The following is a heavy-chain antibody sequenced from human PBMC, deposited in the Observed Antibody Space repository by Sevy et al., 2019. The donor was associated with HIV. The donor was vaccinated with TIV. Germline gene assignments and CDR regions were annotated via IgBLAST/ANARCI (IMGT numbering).Heavy chain of an antibody. Sequence: GGSLRLSCAASGFSFSIYSVNWVRQAPGKGLEWVSCVGTTRNQIYYADSVRGRFTISRDNAKNSVYLQMTSLRDEDTAVYYCARGRHCGGSSCYSSWLDPWGQGTLVTVSS. D-gene: IGHD2-15*01. CDR2: VGTTRNQI. CDR3: ARGRHCGGSSCYSSWLDP. CDR1: GFSFSIYS. V-gene: IGHV3-21*01. J-gene: IGHJ5*02.